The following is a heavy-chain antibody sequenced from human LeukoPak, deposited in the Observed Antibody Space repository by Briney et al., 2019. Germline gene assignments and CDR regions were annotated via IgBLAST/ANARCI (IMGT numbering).Heavy chain of an antibody. J-gene: IGHJ4*02. CDR3: ARVLVDMATLSPYQYHFDS. CDR2: IINSGRS. V-gene: IGHV4-34*12. Sequence: PSETLSLTCAGYGGSCSGYYWSWLRQSPGKGLKGFGEIINSGRSYYNPSLRARATISVDTSNTDFSLSLSSVTAADTDVYYCARVLVDMATLSPYQYHFDSWGQGTLVTVAS. CDR1: GGSCSGYY. D-gene: IGHD5-24*01.